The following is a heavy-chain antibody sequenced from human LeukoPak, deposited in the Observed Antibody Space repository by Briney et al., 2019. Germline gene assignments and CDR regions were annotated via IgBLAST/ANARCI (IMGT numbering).Heavy chain of an antibody. CDR3: ARDLYYGSGTYDY. J-gene: IGHJ4*02. CDR2: VNHSGGT. D-gene: IGHD3-10*01. Sequence: SGTLSLTCAVYGGSFSGYYWSWIRQPPGKGLEWIGEVNHSGGTNYNPSLKSRVTISVDTSKNQFSLKLSSVTAADTAVYYCARDLYYGSGTYDYWGQGTLVTVSS. CDR1: GGSFSGYY. V-gene: IGHV4-34*01.